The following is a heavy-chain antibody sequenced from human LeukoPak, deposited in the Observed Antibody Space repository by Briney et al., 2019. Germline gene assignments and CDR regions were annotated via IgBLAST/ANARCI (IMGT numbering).Heavy chain of an antibody. Sequence: ASVKVSCKASGYTFTGYYMHWVRQAPGQGLEWMGWINPNSGGTDYAQKFQGRVTMTRDTSISTAYMELSSLRSDDTAVYYCARAVVYYDSSGYGEPFDYWGQGTLVTVSS. CDR3: ARAVVYYDSSGYGEPFDY. J-gene: IGHJ4*02. V-gene: IGHV1-2*02. D-gene: IGHD3-22*01. CDR2: INPNSGGT. CDR1: GYTFTGYY.